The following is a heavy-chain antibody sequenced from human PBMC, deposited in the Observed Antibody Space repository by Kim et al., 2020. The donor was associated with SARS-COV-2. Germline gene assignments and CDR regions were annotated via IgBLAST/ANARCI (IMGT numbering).Heavy chain of an antibody. CDR3: ARGWMPDY. J-gene: IGHJ4*02. D-gene: IGHD5-12*01. Sequence: GSLKDYVDSVKGRLTIARDNAKNSLSLLMNSLRPEDTAVYFCARGWMPDYWGQGTLVTVSS. V-gene: IGHV3-7*04. CDR2: GSLK.